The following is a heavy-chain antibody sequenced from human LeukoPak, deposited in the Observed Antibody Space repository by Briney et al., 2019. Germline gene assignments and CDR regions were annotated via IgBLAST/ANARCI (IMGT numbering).Heavy chain of an antibody. J-gene: IGHJ4*02. D-gene: IGHD1-26*01. Sequence: PGGSLRLSCAASGFTFSSYAMSWVRQAPGKGLEWVSAISGSGGSTYYADSVKGRFTISSDNSKNTLYLQMNSLRAEDTAVYYCAKDQVGSYCYFDYWGQGTLVTVSS. CDR1: GFTFSSYA. CDR3: AKDQVGSYCYFDY. V-gene: IGHV3-23*01. CDR2: ISGSGGST.